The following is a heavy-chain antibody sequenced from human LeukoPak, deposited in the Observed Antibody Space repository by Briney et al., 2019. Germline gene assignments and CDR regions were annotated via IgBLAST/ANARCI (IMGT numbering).Heavy chain of an antibody. CDR2: SDTSGNT. Sequence: SETLSLTCTVSDGSVSSGSYYWSWIRQPAGKGLEWLGRSDTSGNTNYNPSLKSRVTISVDTSKNQISLKMYSVTAADTAVYYCARSYSRSSGGDSWGQGTLVTVSS. J-gene: IGHJ4*02. CDR1: DGSVSSGSYY. D-gene: IGHD6-6*01. CDR3: ARSYSRSSGGDS. V-gene: IGHV4-61*02.